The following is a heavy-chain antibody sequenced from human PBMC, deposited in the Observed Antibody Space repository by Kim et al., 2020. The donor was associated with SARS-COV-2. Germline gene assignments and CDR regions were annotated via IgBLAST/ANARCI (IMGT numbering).Heavy chain of an antibody. D-gene: IGHD3-10*01. J-gene: IGHJ4*02. Sequence: SETLSLTCTVSGVSISTYYWSWLRQPPGKGLEWIGYIYYSGSTNYNPSLKSRVTISVDTSKNQFSLKLSSVTAADTAVYYCARGDYYGSGSQFDYWGQGTLVTVSS. CDR1: GVSISTYY. V-gene: IGHV4-59*01. CDR3: ARGDYYGSGSQFDY. CDR2: IYYSGST.